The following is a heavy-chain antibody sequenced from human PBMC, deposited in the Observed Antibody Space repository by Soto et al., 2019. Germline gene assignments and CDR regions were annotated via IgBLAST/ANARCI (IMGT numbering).Heavy chain of an antibody. CDR2: IIPILGIA. CDR1: GGTFISYT. J-gene: IGHJ6*02. CDR3: ARAGGSGSYGYYYGMDV. Sequence: SVKVSCKASGGTFISYTISWVRQAPGQGLEWMGRIIPILGIANYAQKFQGRVTITADKSTSTAYMELSSLRSEDTAVYYCARAGGSGSYGYYYGMDVWGQGTTVTVSS. D-gene: IGHD3-10*01. V-gene: IGHV1-69*02.